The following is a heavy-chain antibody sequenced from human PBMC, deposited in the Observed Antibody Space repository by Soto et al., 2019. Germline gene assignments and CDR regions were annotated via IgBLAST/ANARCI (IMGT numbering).Heavy chain of an antibody. V-gene: IGHV2-5*02. CDR2: IYWDDDE. CDR1: GFSLSTSEVG. Sequence: QITLRESGPTLVKPTQTLTLTCTFSGFSLSTSEVGVGWIRQPPGKALEWLGFIYWDDDELYSPSLKNIITINQTTSNNHVVLTQAKADPVDTGTCYCAHRRADCSGVTCCRWFDPWGQGTLVTVSS. J-gene: IGHJ5*02. D-gene: IGHD2-15*01. CDR3: AHRRADCSGVTCCRWFDP.